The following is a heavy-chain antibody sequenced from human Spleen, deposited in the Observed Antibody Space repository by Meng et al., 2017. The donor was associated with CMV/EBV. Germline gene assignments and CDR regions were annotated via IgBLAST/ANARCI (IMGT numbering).Heavy chain of an antibody. V-gene: IGHV3-49*04. J-gene: IGHJ6*02. CDR2: SRSKAYGGTT. D-gene: IGHD5-12*01. CDR3: INSGYDPYYYYGMDV. CDR1: GFTFGDYA. Sequence: GESLKISCTASGFTFGDYAMSWVRQAPGKGLAWVGFSRSKAYGGTTEYAASVKGRFTISRDDSKSIAYLQMNSLKTEDTAVYYCINSGYDPYYYYGMDVWGQGTTVTVSS.